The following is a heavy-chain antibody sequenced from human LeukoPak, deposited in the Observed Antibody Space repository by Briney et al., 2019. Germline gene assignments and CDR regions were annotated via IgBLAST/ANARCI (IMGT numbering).Heavy chain of an antibody. D-gene: IGHD3-10*01. V-gene: IGHV5-51*01. J-gene: IGHJ4*02. CDR3: ATLTRIRGIIAYYFDS. CDR1: GYSFPTYW. CDR2: IYPDDSDT. Sequence: GESLRTSFKGSGYSFPTYWIGWVPQIPGKGLEGMGIIYPDDSDTKYSPSFQGQVTISADKSLGTAFLQWSSLKASDTAIYYCATLTRIRGIIAYYFDSWGQGTLVTVSS.